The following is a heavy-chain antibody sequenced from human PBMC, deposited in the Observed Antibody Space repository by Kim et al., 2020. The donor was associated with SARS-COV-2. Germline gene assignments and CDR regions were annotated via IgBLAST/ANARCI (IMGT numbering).Heavy chain of an antibody. V-gene: IGHV4-34*01. J-gene: IGHJ4*02. D-gene: IGHD2-15*01. CDR1: GGSFSGYY. CDR2: INHSGST. CDR3: ASGVLRRDY. Sequence: SETLSLTCAVYGGSFSGYYWSWIRQPPGKGLEWIGEINHSGSTNYNPSLKSRVTISVDTSKNQFSLKLSSVTAADTAVYYCASGVLRRDYWGQGTLVTVSS.